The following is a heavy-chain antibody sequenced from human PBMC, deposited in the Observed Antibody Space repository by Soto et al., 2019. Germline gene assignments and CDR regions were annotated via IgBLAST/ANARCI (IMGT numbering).Heavy chain of an antibody. CDR1: GFTFSDYY. CDR3: ARERYCSRGSCRYYYYGMDV. V-gene: IGHV3-11*01. CDR2: ISSSGSTI. D-gene: IGHD2-15*01. Sequence: QVHLVESGGGLVKPGGSLRLSCAASGFTFSDYYMSWIRQAPGKGLEWVSYISSSGSTIYYADSVNGRFTIYRDNSKNSLYLQMNSLRAEDTDVYYCARERYCSRGSCRYYYYGMDVWGEGTTVTVAS. J-gene: IGHJ6*04.